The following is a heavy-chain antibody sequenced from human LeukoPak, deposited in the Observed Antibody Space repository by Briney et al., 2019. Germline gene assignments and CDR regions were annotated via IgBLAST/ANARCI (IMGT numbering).Heavy chain of an antibody. J-gene: IGHJ4*02. V-gene: IGHV4-34*01. D-gene: IGHD4-17*01. CDR3: ARGVTMTTVTPWDY. Sequence: SETLSLTCAVYGVSFSGYYWSWIRQPPGKGLEWIGEINHSGSTNYNPSLKSRVTISVDTSKNQFSLKLSSVTAADTAVYYCARGVTMTTVTPWDYWGQGTLVTVSS. CDR2: INHSGST. CDR1: GVSFSGYY.